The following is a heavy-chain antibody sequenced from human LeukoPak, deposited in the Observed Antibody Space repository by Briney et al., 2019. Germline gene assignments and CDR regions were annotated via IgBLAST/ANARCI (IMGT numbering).Heavy chain of an antibody. D-gene: IGHD4-17*01. J-gene: IGHJ4*02. CDR3: ARELVSYGDYGY. V-gene: IGHV3-74*01. CDR2: INADGTIA. CDR1: GFSFSGYW. Sequence: PGGSLRLSCAASGFSFSGYWMHWVRQAPGEGLVWVSRINADGTIATYADSVEGRFTISRDNAKNTLYLQMNSLRAEDTAVYYCARELVSYGDYGYWGQGTLVTVSS.